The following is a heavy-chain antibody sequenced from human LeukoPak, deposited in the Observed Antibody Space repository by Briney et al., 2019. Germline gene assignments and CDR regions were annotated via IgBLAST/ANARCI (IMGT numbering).Heavy chain of an antibody. D-gene: IGHD3-22*01. V-gene: IGHV3-7*03. J-gene: IGHJ3*02. Sequence: GGSLRLSCAASGFTFSSYWMSWVRQAPGKGLEWVANIKQDGSEKYYVDSVKGRFTISRDNAKNSLYLQMNSLRAEDTALYYCAKDAVVITSGAFDIWGQGTMVTVSS. CDR2: IKQDGSEK. CDR3: AKDAVVITSGAFDI. CDR1: GFTFSSYW.